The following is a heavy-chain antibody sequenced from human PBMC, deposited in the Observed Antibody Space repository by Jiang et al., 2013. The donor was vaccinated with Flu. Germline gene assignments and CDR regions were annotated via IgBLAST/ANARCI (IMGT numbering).Heavy chain of an antibody. CDR2: IYHSGST. J-gene: IGHJ3*02. CDR3: AGGYYDILTGLPDAFDI. V-gene: IGHV4-30-2*01. Sequence: SGLVKPSQTLSLTCAVSGGSISSGGYSWSWIRQPPGKGLEWIGYIYHSGSTYYNPSLKSRVTISVDRSKNQFSLKLSSVTAADTAVYYCAGGYYDILTGLPDAFDIWGQGTMVTVSS. CDR1: GGSISSGGYS. D-gene: IGHD3-9*01.